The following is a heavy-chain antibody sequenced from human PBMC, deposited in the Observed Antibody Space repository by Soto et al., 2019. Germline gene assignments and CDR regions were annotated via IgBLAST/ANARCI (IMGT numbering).Heavy chain of an antibody. D-gene: IGHD2-15*01. Sequence: SLRLSCAASGFTFSNAWMNWVRQAPGKGLEWVGRIKSKTDGGTTDYAAPVKGRFTISRDDSENTVYLQINSLKTEDTAVYYCTRHCGVGSCYGVVFWGQGALVTV. CDR2: IKSKTDGGTT. CDR3: TRHCGVGSCYGVVF. CDR1: GFTFSNAW. V-gene: IGHV3-15*07. J-gene: IGHJ4*02.